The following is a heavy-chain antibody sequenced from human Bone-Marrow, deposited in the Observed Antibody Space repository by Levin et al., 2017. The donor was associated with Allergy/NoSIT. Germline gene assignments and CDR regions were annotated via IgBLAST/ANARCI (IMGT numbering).Heavy chain of an antibody. CDR1: GFRLTSYG. D-gene: IGHD4-23*01. CDR2: ISFDESKK. V-gene: IGHV3-30*18. CDR3: AKSWWELAPPFDS. J-gene: IGHJ4*02. Sequence: GGSLRLSCAVSGFRLTSYGMHWVRQAPGKGLEWVAVISFDESKKYYAQSVRGRFTISKDYSKNTVDLQMNSLRDEDTAVYYCAKSWWELAPPFDSWGQGTLVTVSS.